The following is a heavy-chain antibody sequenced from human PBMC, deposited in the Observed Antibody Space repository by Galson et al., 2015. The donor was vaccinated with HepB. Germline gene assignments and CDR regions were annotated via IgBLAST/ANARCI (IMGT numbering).Heavy chain of an antibody. V-gene: IGHV3-48*04. CDR1: GFTFNKYG. CDR2: ISSSSSTI. D-gene: IGHD5-12*01. Sequence: SLRLSCATSGFTFNKYGMHWVRQAPGKGLEWVSYISSSSSTIYYADSVKGRFTISRDNAKNSLYLQMNSLRAEVTAVYYCARGYSGYDNIDDWGQGTLVTVSS. CDR3: ARGYSGYDNIDD. J-gene: IGHJ4*02.